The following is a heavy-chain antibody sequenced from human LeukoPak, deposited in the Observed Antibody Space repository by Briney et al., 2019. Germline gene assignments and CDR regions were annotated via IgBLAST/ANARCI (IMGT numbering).Heavy chain of an antibody. V-gene: IGHV4-30-4*01. CDR1: GGSISSGDYYWGGDYY. Sequence: PSQTLSLTCTVSGGSISSGDYYWGGDYYWSWIRQPPGKGLEWIGYIYYNGNTFYTPSLKSRVTISVDTSKNQFSLKLTSVTAADTAVYYCARITFVVEGYGMDVWGQGTTVTVSS. J-gene: IGHJ6*02. CDR2: IYYNGNT. CDR3: ARITFVVEGYGMDV. D-gene: IGHD2-21*01.